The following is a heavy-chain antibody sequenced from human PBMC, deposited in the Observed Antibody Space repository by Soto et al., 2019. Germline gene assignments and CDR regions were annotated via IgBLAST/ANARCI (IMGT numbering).Heavy chain of an antibody. V-gene: IGHV3-30*18. D-gene: IGHD6-13*01. CDR1: GFTFSTYG. CDR3: AKDVSVAAADYYFDY. J-gene: IGHJ4*02. Sequence: GGSLRLSCGASGFTFSTYGMHWVRQAPGKGLEWVAVISDGGSNKYYADSVKGRFIISRDNSKNTLYLQMNSLGAEDTAVYYCAKDVSVAAADYYFDYWGQGTLVTVSS. CDR2: ISDGGSNK.